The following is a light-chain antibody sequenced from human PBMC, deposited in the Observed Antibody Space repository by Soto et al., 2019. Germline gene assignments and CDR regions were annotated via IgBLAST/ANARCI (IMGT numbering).Light chain of an antibody. CDR1: QGISSY. CDR2: AAS. V-gene: IGKV1-8*01. J-gene: IGKJ4*01. Sequence: AIRMTQSPSSFSASTRDRVTITCRASQGISSYLAWYQQKPGKAPKLLIYAASTLQSGVPSRFSGSGSGTDFTLTISCLQSEDFATYYCQQHENLPLTFGGGTKVGIK. CDR3: QQHENLPLT.